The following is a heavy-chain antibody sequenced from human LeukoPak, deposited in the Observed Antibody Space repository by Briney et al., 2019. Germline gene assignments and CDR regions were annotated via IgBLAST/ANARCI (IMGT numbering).Heavy chain of an antibody. CDR2: ISSSSSYI. J-gene: IGHJ4*02. V-gene: IGHV3-21*01. Sequence: GGSLRLSCAASGFTFSSYSMNWVRQAPGKGLEWVSSISSSSSYIYYADSVKGRFTISRDNAKNSLYLQMNSLRAEDTAVYYCARDSSSSWELFDYWGQGTLVTVSS. CDR3: ARDSSSSWELFDY. D-gene: IGHD6-13*01. CDR1: GFTFSSYS.